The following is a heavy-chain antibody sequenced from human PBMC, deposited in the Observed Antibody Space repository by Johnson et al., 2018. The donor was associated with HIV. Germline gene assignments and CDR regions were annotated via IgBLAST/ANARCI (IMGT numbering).Heavy chain of an antibody. V-gene: IGHV3-30*04. J-gene: IGHJ3*01. CDR3: ARPYVDTTMADAFDV. Sequence: QVLLVESGGGVVQPGRSLRLSCAASGFTFSSYAMHWVRQAPGKGLEWVAVISYDGSNKYYADSVKGRFTISRDNSKNTLYLQMNSLRPEDTAVYYCARPYVDTTMADAFDVWGQGTMVTVSS. D-gene: IGHD5-18*01. CDR2: ISYDGSNK. CDR1: GFTFSSYA.